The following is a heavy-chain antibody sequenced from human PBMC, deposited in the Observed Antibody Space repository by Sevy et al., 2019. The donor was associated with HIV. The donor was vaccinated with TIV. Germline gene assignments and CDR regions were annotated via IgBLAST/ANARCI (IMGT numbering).Heavy chain of an antibody. CDR2: ISSSGSTI. J-gene: IGHJ6*02. CDR1: GFTFSDYY. V-gene: IGHV3-11*01. D-gene: IGHD2-15*01. CDR3: ARDLGRCSGGSCYSRYYYYGMDV. Sequence: GGSLRLSCAASGFTFSDYYMSWIRQAPGKGLEWVSYISSSGSTIYYADSVKGRFTISRDNAKNSLYLQMNSLRAEDTAVYYCARDLGRCSGGSCYSRYYYYGMDVWGQGTTVTVSS.